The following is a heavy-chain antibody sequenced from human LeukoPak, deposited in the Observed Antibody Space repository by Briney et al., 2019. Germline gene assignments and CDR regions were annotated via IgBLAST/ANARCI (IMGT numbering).Heavy chain of an antibody. CDR3: ASSPGLFDAFDI. J-gene: IGHJ3*02. D-gene: IGHD1-14*01. Sequence: SETLSLTCTVSGGSISSSSSYWGWIRQPPGKGLEWIGSIYYSGSTYYNPSLKSRVTISVDTSKNQFSLKLSSVTAADTAVYYCASSPGLFDAFDIWGQGTMVTVSS. CDR2: IYYSGST. V-gene: IGHV4-39*01. CDR1: GGSISSSSSY.